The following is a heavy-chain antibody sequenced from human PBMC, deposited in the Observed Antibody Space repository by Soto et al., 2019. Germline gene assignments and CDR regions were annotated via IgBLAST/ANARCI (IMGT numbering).Heavy chain of an antibody. D-gene: IGHD4-17*01. Sequence: PSQTLSLTCVISGDSVSSNSAAWNWIRQSPSRGLEWLGRAYYRSKWYIDYAGSVKSRITINPDTSKNQFSLQLNSVTPEDTAVYYCAREEVMTTVTTEFDYWGQGTLVTVSS. J-gene: IGHJ4*02. V-gene: IGHV6-1*01. CDR1: GDSVSSNSAA. CDR2: AYYRSKWYI. CDR3: AREEVMTTVTTEFDY.